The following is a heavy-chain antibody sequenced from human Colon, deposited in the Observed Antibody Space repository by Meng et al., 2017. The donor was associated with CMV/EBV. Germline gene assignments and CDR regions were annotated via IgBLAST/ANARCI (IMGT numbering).Heavy chain of an antibody. J-gene: IGHJ4*02. CDR3: ARFCNLFGSMFDY. Sequence: ASVKVSCKASGYTFTDDQIHWVGQAPGQGLEWMGMINPNSGGSNYAQKLQDRVTITSDTSITTAYMDLSGLRSDDTAVYYCARFCNLFGSMFDYWGQGTMVTVSS. CDR2: INPNSGGS. V-gene: IGHV1-2*02. CDR1: GYTFTDDQ. D-gene: IGHD3-10*01.